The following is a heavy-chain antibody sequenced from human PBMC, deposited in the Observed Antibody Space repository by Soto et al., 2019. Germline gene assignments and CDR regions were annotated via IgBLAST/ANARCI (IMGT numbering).Heavy chain of an antibody. V-gene: IGHV1-18*01. D-gene: IGHD6-13*01. J-gene: IGHJ3*02. Sequence: GASVKVSCKASGYTFTSYGISWVRQAPGQGLEWMGWISAYNGNTNYAQKLQGRVTMTTDTSTSTAYMELRSLRSDDTAVYYCAKYREQQLPAPDVFDIRGQRSTVTGSS. CDR2: ISAYNGNT. CDR3: AKYREQQLPAPDVFDI. CDR1: GYTFTSYG.